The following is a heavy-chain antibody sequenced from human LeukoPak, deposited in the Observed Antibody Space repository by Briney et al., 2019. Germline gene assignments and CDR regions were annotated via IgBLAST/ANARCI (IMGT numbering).Heavy chain of an antibody. CDR2: IDPTDSYT. CDR1: GSIFTSYW. Sequence: GASLPISCEGSGSIFTSYWISWVRQLPGKGLEWMGRIDPTDSYTTYSPSFQGHVTISADKSISTAYLQWSSLKASDTAMYYCARGDAKSSFDYWGQGTLVTVSS. V-gene: IGHV5-10-1*01. D-gene: IGHD3-10*01. CDR3: ARGDAKSSFDY. J-gene: IGHJ4*02.